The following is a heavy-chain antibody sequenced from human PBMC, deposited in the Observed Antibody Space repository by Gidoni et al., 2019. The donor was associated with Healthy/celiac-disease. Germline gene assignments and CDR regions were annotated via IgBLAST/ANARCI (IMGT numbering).Heavy chain of an antibody. CDR3: AKDLLYYYGSGSYSWSMDV. D-gene: IGHD3-10*01. V-gene: IGHV3-23*01. Sequence: EVQLLESGGGLVQPGGSLRLACTASGFTFSSDAISWVRQAQGKGLAWVTDISGSGGSTYYADYVKGRFTISRDNSKNTLYLQMNSLRAEDTAVYYCAKDLLYYYGSGSYSWSMDVWGKGTTVTVSS. CDR2: ISGSGGST. J-gene: IGHJ6*03. CDR1: GFTFSSDA.